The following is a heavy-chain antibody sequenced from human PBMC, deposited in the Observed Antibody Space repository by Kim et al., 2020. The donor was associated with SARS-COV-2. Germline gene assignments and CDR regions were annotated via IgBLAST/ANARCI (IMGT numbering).Heavy chain of an antibody. D-gene: IGHD2-8*01. V-gene: IGHV1-3*01. Sequence: ASVKVSCKASGYTFTSYAMHWVRQAPGQRLEWMGWINAGNGNTKYSQKFQGRVTITRDTSASTAYMELSSLRSEDTAVYYCARDRDVDCTNGVCYAFDYWGQGTLVTVSS. CDR2: INAGNGNT. J-gene: IGHJ4*02. CDR3: ARDRDVDCTNGVCYAFDY. CDR1: GYTFTSYA.